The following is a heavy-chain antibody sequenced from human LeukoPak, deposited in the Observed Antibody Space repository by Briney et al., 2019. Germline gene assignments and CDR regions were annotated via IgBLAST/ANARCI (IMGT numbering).Heavy chain of an antibody. CDR2: IYSGGNT. CDR1: GFTVSSNY. CDR3: ARTYSGSYPLDY. Sequence: GGSLRLSCTASGFTVSSNYMSWVRQAPGKGLEWVSVIYSGGNTYYADSVKGRFTISRDNSKNTLYLRMNSLRAEDTAVYYCARTYSGSYPLDYWGQGTLVTVSS. J-gene: IGHJ4*02. D-gene: IGHD1-26*01. V-gene: IGHV3-53*01.